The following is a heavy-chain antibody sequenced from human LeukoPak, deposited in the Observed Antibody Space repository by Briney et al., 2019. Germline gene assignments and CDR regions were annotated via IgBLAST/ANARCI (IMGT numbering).Heavy chain of an antibody. V-gene: IGHV3-33*01. CDR2: IWYDGSNK. CDR3: ARTQNPYAIPIGGY. Sequence: GGSLRLSCTASGFTFSSYGMHWVRQAPGKGLEWVAVIWYDGSNKYYADSVKGRFTISRDNSKNTLYLQMNSLRAEDTAVYYCARTQNPYAIPIGGYWGQGTLVTVSS. J-gene: IGHJ4*02. CDR1: GFTFSSYG. D-gene: IGHD3-16*01.